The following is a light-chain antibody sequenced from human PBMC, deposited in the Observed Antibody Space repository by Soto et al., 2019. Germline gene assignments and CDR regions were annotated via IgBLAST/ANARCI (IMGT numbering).Light chain of an antibody. Sequence: EIVMTQSPATLSVSAGERVTLSCRASQSVSSNLAWYQQKPGQAPRLLIYGASTRATGIPARFSGSGSGTDFTLTISSLQSEDFAVYYCQQYNNWPPLTFGGGNKVDIK. J-gene: IGKJ4*01. CDR3: QQYNNWPPLT. CDR2: GAS. V-gene: IGKV3D-15*01. CDR1: QSVSSN.